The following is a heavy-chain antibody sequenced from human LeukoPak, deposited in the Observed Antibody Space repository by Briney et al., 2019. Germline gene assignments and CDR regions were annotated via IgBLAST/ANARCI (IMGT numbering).Heavy chain of an antibody. V-gene: IGHV3-11*01. CDR2: NSSSGSTI. J-gene: IGHJ6*03. CDR1: GFTFSDYY. CDR3: ARAKTYYYYMDV. Sequence: GGSLRLSCAASGFTFSDYYMSWIRQAPGKGLEWVSYNSSSGSTIYYADSVKGRFTISRDNAKNSLYLQMNSLRAEDTAVYYCARAKTYYYYMDVWGKGTTVTVSS.